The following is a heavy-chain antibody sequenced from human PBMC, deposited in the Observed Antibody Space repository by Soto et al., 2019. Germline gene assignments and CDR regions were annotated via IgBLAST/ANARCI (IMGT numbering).Heavy chain of an antibody. D-gene: IGHD1-20*01. V-gene: IGHV3-21*01. J-gene: IGHJ4*02. CDR3: ARDQDNWNAPDY. CDR1: GFTFSSYS. CDR2: ISSSSSYI. Sequence: GGSLRLSCAASGFTFSSYSMNWVRQAPGKGLEWVSSISSSSSYIYYADSVKGRFTISRDNAKNSLYLQMNSLRAEDTAVYYCARDQDNWNAPDYWGQGTLVTVSS.